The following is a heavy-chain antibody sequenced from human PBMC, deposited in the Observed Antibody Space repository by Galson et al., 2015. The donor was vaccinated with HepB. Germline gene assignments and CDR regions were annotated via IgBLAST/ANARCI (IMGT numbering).Heavy chain of an antibody. J-gene: IGHJ4*02. V-gene: IGHV3-48*01. CDR3: AREKGGSYYVTFDY. CDR2: ISSSSSTI. Sequence: SLRLSCAASGFTFSSYSMNWVRQAPGKGLEWVSYISSSSSTIYYADSVKGRFTISRDNAKNSLYLQMNSLRAEDTAVYYCAREKGGSYYVTFDYWGQGTLVTVSS. D-gene: IGHD1-26*01. CDR1: GFTFSSYS.